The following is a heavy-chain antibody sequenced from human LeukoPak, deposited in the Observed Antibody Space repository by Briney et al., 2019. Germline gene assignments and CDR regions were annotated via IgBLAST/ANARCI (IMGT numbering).Heavy chain of an antibody. CDR1: GGSFSGYY. J-gene: IGHJ6*03. CDR3: ARGAPPRLRFLEWLPHYYMDV. Sequence: SETLSLTCAVYGGSFSGYYWSWIRQPPGKGLEWIGEINHSGSTNYNPSLKSRVTISVDTSKNQFSLKLSSVTAADTAVYYCARGAPPRLRFLEWLPHYYMDVWGKGTTVTVPS. D-gene: IGHD3-3*01. V-gene: IGHV4-34*01. CDR2: INHSGST.